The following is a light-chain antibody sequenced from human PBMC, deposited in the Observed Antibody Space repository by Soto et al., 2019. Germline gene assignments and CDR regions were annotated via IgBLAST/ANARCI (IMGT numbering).Light chain of an antibody. V-gene: IGLV2-8*01. CDR3: SSDAGNDNWV. CDR1: SSDVGSYNL. J-gene: IGLJ3*02. Sequence: QSALTQPPSASGSPGQSVTISCTGTSSDVGSYNLVSWYQQHPGKAPKLMIYEVSKRPSGVPDRFSGSKSGNTASLTVSGLQAEDEADYYCSSDAGNDNWVFGGGTKLTVL. CDR2: EVS.